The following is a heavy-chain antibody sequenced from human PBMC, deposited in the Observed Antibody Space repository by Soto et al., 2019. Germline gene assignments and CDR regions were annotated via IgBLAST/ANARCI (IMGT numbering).Heavy chain of an antibody. V-gene: IGHV3-30-3*01. CDR3: ARVSALRAFDP. D-gene: IGHD2-15*01. CDR2: ISYDGSNK. J-gene: IGHJ5*02. CDR1: GFTFSSYA. Sequence: SLRLSCAASGFTFSSYAMYWVRQAPGKGLEWVALISYDGSNKYYGDSVKGRFTISRDNSKNTLYLQMNSLRAEDTAVYYCARVSALRAFDPWGQGTLVTVSS.